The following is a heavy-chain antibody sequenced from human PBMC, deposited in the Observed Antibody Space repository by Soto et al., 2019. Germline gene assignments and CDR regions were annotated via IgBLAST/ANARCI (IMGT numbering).Heavy chain of an antibody. CDR3: AKVGETVTTHYYFDS. V-gene: IGHV3-30*18. Sequence: QVQLVESGGGVVQPGRSLRLSCAVSGFTFSRYGMHWVRQAPGKGLEWVAVISYDGSNKYYADSVKGRFTISRDNSKNTLYLQMNSLRAEDTAVYYCAKVGETVTTHYYFDSWGQGTLVTVSS. J-gene: IGHJ4*02. D-gene: IGHD4-17*01. CDR2: ISYDGSNK. CDR1: GFTFSRYG.